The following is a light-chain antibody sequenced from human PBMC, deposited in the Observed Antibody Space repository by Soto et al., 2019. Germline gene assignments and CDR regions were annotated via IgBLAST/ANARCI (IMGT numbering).Light chain of an antibody. CDR1: QSGSSN. CDR2: GAS. CDR3: QQRNNWPPIT. Sequence: EIVVAPSRATLSVCPGERATLSCRASQSGSSNLSWYQQKPGQAPRLLIYGASTRGTGIPARFSGSGSGTEFTLTISSLQSEDFALYYCQQRNNWPPITFGQGTRLEIK. J-gene: IGKJ5*01. V-gene: IGKV3-15*01.